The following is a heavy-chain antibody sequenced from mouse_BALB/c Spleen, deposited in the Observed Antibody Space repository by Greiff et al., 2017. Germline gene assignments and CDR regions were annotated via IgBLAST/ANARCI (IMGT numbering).Heavy chain of an antibody. CDR2: IDTSDSYT. V-gene: IGHV1-69*01. J-gene: IGHJ4*01. CDR1: GYTFTDYW. Sequence: QVQLQQPGAELVMPGASVKMSCKASGYTFTDYWMHWVKQRPGQGLEWIGAIDTSDSYTSYNQKFKDKATLTVDESSSTAYMQLSSLTSEDSAVYYCARSPYDAMDYWGQGTSVTVSS. CDR3: ARSPYDAMDY.